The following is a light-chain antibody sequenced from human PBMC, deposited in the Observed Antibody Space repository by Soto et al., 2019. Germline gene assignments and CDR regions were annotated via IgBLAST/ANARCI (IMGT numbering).Light chain of an antibody. V-gene: IGLV2-11*01. CDR1: SSDVGTYDY. J-gene: IGLJ2*01. Sequence: QSALIQPPSVSGSPGQSVTISCTGTSSDVGTYDYVSWYQQHPGTVPKPMIYNVTTQPSGVPDRFSGSKSGNTASMTISGLQAEDEADYYSCSYTSSATVFGGGTKVTVL. CDR3: CSYTSSATV. CDR2: NVT.